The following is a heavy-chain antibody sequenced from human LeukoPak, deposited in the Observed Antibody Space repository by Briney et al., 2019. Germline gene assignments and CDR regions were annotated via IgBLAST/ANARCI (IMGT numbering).Heavy chain of an antibody. V-gene: IGHV1-2*02. CDR2: INPNSGGT. CDR1: GYTFTRYY. Sequence: ASVKVSCKASGYTFTRYYMHWVRQAPGQGLEWMGWINPNSGGTNFAQKFQGRVTMTRDTSISPAYMELSRLRSDDTAVYYCARSYQYYYDSSGYTGSNWFYPWGQGTLVTVSS. D-gene: IGHD3-22*01. J-gene: IGHJ5*02. CDR3: ARSYQYYYDSSGYTGSNWFYP.